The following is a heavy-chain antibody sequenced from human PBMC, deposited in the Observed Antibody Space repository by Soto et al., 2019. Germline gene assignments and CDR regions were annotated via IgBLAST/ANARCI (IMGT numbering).Heavy chain of an antibody. Sequence: QVQLVESGGGVVQPGRSLRLSCAVSGFTFSSYGMHWVRQAPGKGLEWVAVIWYDGSNKYYADSVKGRFTISRDDSKNTLYLQLNSLRAEDTAVYYCARETGGALYSMDVWGQGTTVTVSS. D-gene: IGHD7-27*01. CDR2: IWYDGSNK. J-gene: IGHJ6*02. CDR3: ARETGGALYSMDV. CDR1: GFTFSSYG. V-gene: IGHV3-33*01.